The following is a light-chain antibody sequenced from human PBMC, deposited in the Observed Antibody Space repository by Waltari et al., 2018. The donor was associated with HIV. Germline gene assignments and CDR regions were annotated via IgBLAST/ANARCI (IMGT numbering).Light chain of an antibody. Sequence: SYELTQPPSVSVSPGQTARITCSGDALPNRFAYWYQQKSGRAPVLVIYEDNTRPSGIPERFSATNSGTVATLTISGAQVDDEADYYCYSIDGSGHYRVFGGGTKLTVL. J-gene: IGLJ2*01. CDR1: ALPNRF. CDR3: YSIDGSGHYRV. V-gene: IGLV3-10*01. CDR2: EDN.